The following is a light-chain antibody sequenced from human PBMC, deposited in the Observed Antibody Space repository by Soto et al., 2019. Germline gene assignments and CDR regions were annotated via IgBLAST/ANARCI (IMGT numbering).Light chain of an antibody. V-gene: IGKV3-20*01. Sequence: EIVLTQSPGTLSLSPGERATLSCRASQSVSSSYLAWYQQKPGQAPRLLIYGASSRATGIPDRFSGSGSGTDSTLTISRLEPEDFAVYSCQQYSSSPWTFGQGTKVEIK. J-gene: IGKJ1*01. CDR1: QSVSSSY. CDR3: QQYSSSPWT. CDR2: GAS.